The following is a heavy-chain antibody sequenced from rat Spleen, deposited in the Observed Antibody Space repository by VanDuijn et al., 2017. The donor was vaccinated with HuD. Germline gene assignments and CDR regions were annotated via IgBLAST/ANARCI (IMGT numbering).Heavy chain of an antibody. D-gene: IGHD4-3*01. CDR3: TRGGVWDY. CDR2: VSSGGTT. J-gene: IGHJ2*01. Sequence: QVQLKESGPGLVQPSQTLSLTCTVSGFSLTSYTLSWVRQPPGKGLEWIAAVSSGGTTYYNSALKSRLSISRDTSKSQVFLKMNSLQTEDTAIYFCTRGGVWDYWGQGVMVTVSS. V-gene: IGHV2-6*01. CDR1: GFSLTSYT.